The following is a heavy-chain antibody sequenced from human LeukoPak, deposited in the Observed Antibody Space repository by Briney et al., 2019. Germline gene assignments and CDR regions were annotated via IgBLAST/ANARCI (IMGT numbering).Heavy chain of an antibody. CDR3: ARVGPTGAIDY. Sequence: GASVKVSCKASGGTFSSYAISWVRQAPGQGLEWMGRIIPILGIANYAQKFQGRVTITADKSTSTAYMELSSLRSEDTAVYYCARVGPTGAIDYWGQGTLVTVSS. J-gene: IGHJ4*02. CDR2: IIPILGIA. D-gene: IGHD2-15*01. CDR1: GGTFSSYA. V-gene: IGHV1-69*04.